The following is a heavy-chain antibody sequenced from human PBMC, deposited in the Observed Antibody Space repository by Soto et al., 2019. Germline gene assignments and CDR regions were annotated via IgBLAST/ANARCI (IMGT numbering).Heavy chain of an antibody. CDR3: AKGERITIFGVVIDFDY. V-gene: IGHV3-23*01. CDR1: GFTFSSYA. CDR2: ISGSGGST. Sequence: GGSLRLSCAASGFTFSSYAMSWVRQAPGKGLEWVSAISGSGGSTYYADSVKGRFTISRDNSKNTLYLQMNSLRAEDTAVYYCAKGERITIFGVVIDFDYWGQGTLVTVSS. J-gene: IGHJ4*02. D-gene: IGHD3-3*01.